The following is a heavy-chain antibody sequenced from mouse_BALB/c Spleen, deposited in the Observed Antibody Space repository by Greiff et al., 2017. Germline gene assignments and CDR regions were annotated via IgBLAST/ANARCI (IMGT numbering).Heavy chain of an antibody. CDR1: GFNIKDTY. Sequence: VQLQQSGAELVKPGASVKLSCTASGFNIKDTYMHWVKQRPEQGLEWIGRIDPANGNTKYDPKFQGKATITADTSSNTAYLQLSSLTSEDTAVYYCARFYRYDAYFDYWGQGTTLTVSS. V-gene: IGHV14-3*02. D-gene: IGHD2-14*01. CDR3: ARFYRYDAYFDY. J-gene: IGHJ2*01. CDR2: IDPANGNT.